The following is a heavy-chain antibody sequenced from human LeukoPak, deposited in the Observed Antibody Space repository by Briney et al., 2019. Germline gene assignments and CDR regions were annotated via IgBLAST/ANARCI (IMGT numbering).Heavy chain of an antibody. CDR2: IYYSGST. V-gene: IGHV4-59*01. Sequence: KPSETLSLTCTVSGGSICSYYWSWIRQPPGKGLEWIGYIYYSGSTNYNPSLKSRVTISVDTSKNQFSLKLSSVTAADTAVYYCARDRYWGQGTLVTVSS. CDR3: ARDRY. J-gene: IGHJ4*02. CDR1: GGSICSYY.